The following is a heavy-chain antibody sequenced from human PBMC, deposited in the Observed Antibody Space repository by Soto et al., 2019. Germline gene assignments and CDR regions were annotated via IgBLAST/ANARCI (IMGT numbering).Heavy chain of an antibody. CDR1: QFTFGHFC. J-gene: IGHJ3*01. CDR2: IKKDDSEG. Sequence: LLQSGVGLVPPGESLTLACASSQFTFGHFCMYWVRQDPRKGLEWVANIKKDDSEGDYLDSVKGRFNISRDNARNSLYLLMSGLRAGYTAVYCCESSNRGDSAFRAFDLWGQGTVVTVSS. V-gene: IGHV3-7*03. D-gene: IGHD2-21*02. CDR3: ESSNRGDSAFRAFDL.